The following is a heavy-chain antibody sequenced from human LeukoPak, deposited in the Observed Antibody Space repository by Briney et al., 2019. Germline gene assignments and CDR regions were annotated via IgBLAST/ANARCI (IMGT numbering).Heavy chain of an antibody. CDR2: INPNSGGT. Sequence: ASVKVSCKASGYTFTGYYMHWVRQAPGQGLEWMGRINPNSGGTNYAQKFQGRVTMTRDTSISTAYMELSRLRSDDTAVYYCAISAPYCGGDCWGFDHWGQGTLVTVSS. CDR3: AISAPYCGGDCWGFDH. D-gene: IGHD2-21*02. CDR1: GYTFTGYY. V-gene: IGHV1-2*06. J-gene: IGHJ4*02.